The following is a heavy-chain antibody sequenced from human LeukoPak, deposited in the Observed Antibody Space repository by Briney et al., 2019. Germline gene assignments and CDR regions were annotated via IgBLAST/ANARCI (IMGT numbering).Heavy chain of an antibody. Sequence: SVKVSCKASGYTFSGYYIHWMRQAPGQGLEWMGGIIPIFGTANYAQKFQGRVTITADESTSTAYMELSSLRSEDTAVYYCAAGRGRWLQFSIDYWGQGTLVTVSS. CDR3: AAGRGRWLQFSIDY. D-gene: IGHD5-24*01. CDR2: IIPIFGTA. J-gene: IGHJ4*02. V-gene: IGHV1-69*13. CDR1: GYTFSGYY.